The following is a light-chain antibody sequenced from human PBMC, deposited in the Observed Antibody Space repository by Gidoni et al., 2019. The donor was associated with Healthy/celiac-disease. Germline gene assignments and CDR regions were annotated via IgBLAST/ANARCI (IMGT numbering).Light chain of an antibody. V-gene: IGKV1-39*01. CDR3: QQSYSTRWT. J-gene: IGKJ1*01. Sequence: DIQLTQCPSSLSASVGDRVTITCRASQSISSYLNWYQQKPGKAPKLLIYAASSLQSGVPSRCSGSGSGTDFTLTISSLQPEDFATYYCQQSYSTRWTFGQGTKVEIK. CDR2: AAS. CDR1: QSISSY.